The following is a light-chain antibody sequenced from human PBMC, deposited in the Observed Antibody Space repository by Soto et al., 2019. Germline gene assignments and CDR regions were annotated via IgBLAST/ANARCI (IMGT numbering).Light chain of an antibody. CDR3: QQLNSFPIT. V-gene: IGKV1-5*01. Sequence: DIQMTQSPSTLSASVGDRVTITCRASQSISSWLAWYQQKPGKAPKLLIYDASSLESGVPSRLSGSGSGTEFTLTITSLQPVDFATYYCQQLNSFPITFGQGTRLEIK. CDR2: DAS. CDR1: QSISSW. J-gene: IGKJ5*01.